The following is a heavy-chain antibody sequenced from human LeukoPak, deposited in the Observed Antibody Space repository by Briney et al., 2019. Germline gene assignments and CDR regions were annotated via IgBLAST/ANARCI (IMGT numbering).Heavy chain of an antibody. D-gene: IGHD3-9*01. CDR1: GFTFSSYS. V-gene: IGHV3-21*01. CDR3: ARGRYFDWLSLDY. Sequence: GGSLRLSCAASGFTFSSYSMNWVRQAPGKGLEWVSSISSSSSYIYYADSVKGRFTISRDNAKNSLYLQMNSLRAEDTAVYYCARGRYFDWLSLDYWGQGTLVTVSS. CDR2: ISSSSSYI. J-gene: IGHJ4*02.